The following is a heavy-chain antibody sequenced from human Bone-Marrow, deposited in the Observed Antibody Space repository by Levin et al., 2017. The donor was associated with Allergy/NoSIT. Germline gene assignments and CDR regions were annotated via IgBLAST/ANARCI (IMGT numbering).Heavy chain of an antibody. V-gene: IGHV4-39*01. CDR2: MSYTGST. CDR1: GGSISSTTYY. CDR3: VRRATGTMLDY. Sequence: SQTLSLTCPVSGGSISSTTYYWGWIRQPPGKGLEWIGTMSYTGSTHYPPSLKSRLTISVDTSKNQFSLSLSAVTAADTAVYYCVRRATGTMLDYWGQGTLVTVSS. J-gene: IGHJ4*02. D-gene: IGHD1-7*01.